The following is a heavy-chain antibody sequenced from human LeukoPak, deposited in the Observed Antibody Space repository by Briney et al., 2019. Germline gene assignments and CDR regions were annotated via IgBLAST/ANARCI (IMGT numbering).Heavy chain of an antibody. J-gene: IGHJ4*02. V-gene: IGHV3-7*05. D-gene: IGHD6-6*01. Sequence: PGGSLRLSCAASGFTFSNYWMIWVRQAPGKGLVWVANIKQDGSEKYYVDSVKGRFTISRDNAKNSLYLQMNSLRAEDTAVYYCARAPAIAARPLGSDYWGQGTLVTVSS. CDR2: IKQDGSEK. CDR3: ARAPAIAARPLGSDY. CDR1: GFTFSNYW.